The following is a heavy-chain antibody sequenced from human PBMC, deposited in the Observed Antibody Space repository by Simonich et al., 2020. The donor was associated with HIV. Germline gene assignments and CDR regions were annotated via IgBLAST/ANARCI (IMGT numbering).Heavy chain of an antibody. J-gene: IGHJ4*02. V-gene: IGHV4-59*12. CDR2: IYHSGNI. Sequence: QLQLQESGPGLVKPSETLSLTCTDSGGSISSYYWNWIRQPPGKGLEWVGFIYHSGNIKNNPSLTRRGTISLDTSKNRFSLKLISVTAADTAIYYCTRRRGYVYDNGGQGTRVTVTS. CDR1: GGSISSYY. D-gene: IGHD2-15*01. CDR3: TRRRGYVYDN.